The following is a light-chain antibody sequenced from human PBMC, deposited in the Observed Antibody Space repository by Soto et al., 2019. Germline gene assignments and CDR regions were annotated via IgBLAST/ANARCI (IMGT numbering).Light chain of an antibody. V-gene: IGLV2-11*01. J-gene: IGLJ1*01. CDR3: CSYAGSYTLYV. CDR2: DVS. Sequence: QSALTQPRSVSGSPGQSVTISCTATSSDVGDYDFVSWYQQHLAKAPKLMIYDVSKRPSGVPDRFSGSRSGNTASLTISGLQAEDEADYYCCSYAGSYTLYVFGTGTKVTVL. CDR1: SSDVGDYDF.